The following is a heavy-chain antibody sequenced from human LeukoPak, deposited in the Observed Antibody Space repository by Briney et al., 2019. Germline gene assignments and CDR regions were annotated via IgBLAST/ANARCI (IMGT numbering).Heavy chain of an antibody. D-gene: IGHD6-19*01. CDR3: ARCESSGWYEVYYYYYYMDV. Sequence: GSLRLSCAASGFTFSSYSMNWVRQAPGKGLEWVSSISSSSSYIYHADSVKGRLTISRDNAKNSLYLQMNSLRAEDTAVYYCARCESSGWYEVYYYYYYMDVWGKGTTVTISS. CDR1: GFTFSSYS. V-gene: IGHV3-21*01. CDR2: ISSSSSYI. J-gene: IGHJ6*03.